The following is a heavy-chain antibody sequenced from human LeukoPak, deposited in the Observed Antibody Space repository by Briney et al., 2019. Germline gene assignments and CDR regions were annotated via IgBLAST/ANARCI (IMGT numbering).Heavy chain of an antibody. CDR2: ISYDGSNK. Sequence: PGGSQRLSCAASGFTFSSYAMHWVRQAPGKGLEWVAVISYDGSNKYYADSVKGRFTISRDNSKNTLYLQMNSLRAEDTAVYYCARGCSTSCYTVVYWGQGTLVTVSS. D-gene: IGHD2-2*02. J-gene: IGHJ4*02. CDR3: ARGCSTSCYTVVY. V-gene: IGHV3-30*01. CDR1: GFTFSSYA.